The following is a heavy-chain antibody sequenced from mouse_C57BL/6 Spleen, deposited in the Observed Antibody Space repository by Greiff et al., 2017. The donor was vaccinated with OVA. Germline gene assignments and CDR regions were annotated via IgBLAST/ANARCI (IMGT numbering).Heavy chain of an antibody. CDR2: INPSNGGT. V-gene: IGHV1-53*01. J-gene: IGHJ2*01. Sequence: VQLQQSGTELVKPGASVKLSCKASGYTFTSYWMHWVKQRPGQGLEWIGNINPSNGGTNYNEKFKSKATLTVDKSSSTAYLQLSSLTSEDSAVYSCARWRGSGSFFDYWGQGTTLTVSS. CDR3: ARWRGSGSFFDY. CDR1: GYTFTSYW. D-gene: IGHD3-2*02.